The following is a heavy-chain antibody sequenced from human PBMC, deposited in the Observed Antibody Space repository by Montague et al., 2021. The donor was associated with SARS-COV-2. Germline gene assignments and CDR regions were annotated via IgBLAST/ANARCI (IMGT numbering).Heavy chain of an antibody. CDR2: TYYSGST. V-gene: IGHV4-31*03. J-gene: IGHJ2*01. CDR1: GGSISSGGYY. CDR3: ARSPEPMIILIITSLNWYLAF. Sequence: TLSLTCTVSGGSISSGGYYWSWHREHPGKGLEWIGYTYYSGSTYYNPSVKSRVNISVDTSKNQFSLKMSSVTAADTAVYYCARSPEPMIILIITSLNWYLAFWGRGTPVPVSS. D-gene: IGHD3-22*01.